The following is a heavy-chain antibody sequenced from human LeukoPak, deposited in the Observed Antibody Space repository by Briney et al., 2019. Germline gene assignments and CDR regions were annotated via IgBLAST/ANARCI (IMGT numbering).Heavy chain of an antibody. J-gene: IGHJ4*02. Sequence: GGSLRLSCAASGFTFSVHSMNWVRQAPGKGLEWVSYISSTSSTIYYADSMKGRFTISRDNAKNSLFLQMNSLRAEDTAVYYCARDQGATNCWGQGTLVTVSS. D-gene: IGHD1-26*01. V-gene: IGHV3-48*01. CDR2: ISSTSSTI. CDR3: ARDQGATNC. CDR1: GFTFSVHS.